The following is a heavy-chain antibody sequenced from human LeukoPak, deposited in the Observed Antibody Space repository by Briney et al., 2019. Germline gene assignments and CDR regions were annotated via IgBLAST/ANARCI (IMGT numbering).Heavy chain of an antibody. CDR3: ARDETDVLRYFDWLFGPDY. CDR2: ITSDGSST. D-gene: IGHD3-9*01. J-gene: IGHJ4*02. Sequence: PGGSLRLSCAASGFTFSPYWMHWVRQAPGKGLVWVARITSDGSSTAYADSVKGRFTISRGNTKNTLYLQMNNLRAEDTAVYYCARDETDVLRYFDWLFGPDYWGQGTLVTVSS. V-gene: IGHV3-74*01. CDR1: GFTFSPYW.